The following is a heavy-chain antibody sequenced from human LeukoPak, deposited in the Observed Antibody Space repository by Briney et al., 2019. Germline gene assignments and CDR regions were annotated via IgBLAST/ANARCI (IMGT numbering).Heavy chain of an antibody. CDR2: IYCTGST. J-gene: IGHJ4*02. D-gene: IGHD3/OR15-3a*01. Sequence: SETLTLTCTVSGGTFSRYCMSWIRQTPGKGLEWIGYIYCTGSTDYNPSLESRVTISLDTSKNRFSLKLSSVTAADTAVYYCARLWTKVMYLFDYWGQGTLVTVSS. V-gene: IGHV4-59*08. CDR3: ARLWTKVMYLFDY. CDR1: GGTFSRYC.